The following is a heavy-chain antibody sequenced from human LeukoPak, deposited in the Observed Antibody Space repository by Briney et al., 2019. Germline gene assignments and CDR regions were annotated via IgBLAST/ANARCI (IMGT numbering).Heavy chain of an antibody. CDR2: INPNSGGT. V-gene: IGHV1-2*02. J-gene: IGHJ5*02. D-gene: IGHD4-17*01. CDR3: ARGDGDYVRGNWFDP. CDR1: GYTFTGYY. Sequence: ASVKVSCKASGYTFTGYYMHWVRQAPGQGLEWMGWINPNSGGTNYAQKFQGRVTMIRDTSISTAYMELSRLRSDDTAVYYCARGDGDYVRGNWFDPWGQGTLVTVSS.